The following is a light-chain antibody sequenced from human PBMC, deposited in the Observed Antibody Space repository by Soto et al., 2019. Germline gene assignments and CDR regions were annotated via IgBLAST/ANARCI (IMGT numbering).Light chain of an antibody. Sequence: DIQMTQSPSSLSASVGDRVTITCRASQSISSYLNWYQQKPGKAPELLIYAASSLQSGVPSRFSGSGFGTDFTLTISSLQPEDFVIYYCQQSYSTPWTFGQGTKVDIK. CDR3: QQSYSTPWT. V-gene: IGKV1-39*01. CDR2: AAS. J-gene: IGKJ1*01. CDR1: QSISSY.